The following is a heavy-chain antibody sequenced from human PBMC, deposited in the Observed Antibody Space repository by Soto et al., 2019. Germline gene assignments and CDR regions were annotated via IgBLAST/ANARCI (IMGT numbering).Heavy chain of an antibody. CDR1: GFTFNAYW. D-gene: IGHD6-6*01. J-gene: IGHJ3*02. V-gene: IGHV3-7*05. Sequence: EVRLVESGGGLVQPGGSLRLSCAASGFTFNAYWMTWVRQAPGKGLEWVANINRDGTEKNYVDSVKGRLTVSRDNAKNSLHLQMYSLRAEDTAVYYCVRDRTEYGSYGSSYYDVFDIWGQGTKVTVSS. CDR3: VRDRTEYGSYGSSYYDVFDI. CDR2: INRDGTEK.